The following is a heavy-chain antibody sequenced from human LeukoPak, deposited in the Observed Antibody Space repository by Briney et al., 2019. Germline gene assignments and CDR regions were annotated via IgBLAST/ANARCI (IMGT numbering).Heavy chain of an antibody. CDR3: ARDDYYGSGSSEIYYYYGMDA. CDR2: IYYSGST. V-gene: IGHV4-30-4*01. CDR1: GGSISSGDYY. Sequence: SQTLSLTCTVSGGSISSGDYYWSWIRQPPGKGLEWIGYIYYSGSTYYNPSLKSRVTISVDTSKNQFSLKLSSVTAADTAVYYCARDDYYGSGSSEIYYYYGMDAWGKGTTVTVSS. D-gene: IGHD3-10*01. J-gene: IGHJ6*04.